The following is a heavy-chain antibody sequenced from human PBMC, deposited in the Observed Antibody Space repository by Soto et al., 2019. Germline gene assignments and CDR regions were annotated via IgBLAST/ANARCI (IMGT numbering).Heavy chain of an antibody. CDR1: GFTVSSNY. V-gene: IGHV3-53*01. CDR2: IYSGGST. CDR3: ARGGSRRLQLWFVFDY. Sequence: GGSLRLSCAASGFTVSSNYMSWVRQAPGKGLEWVSVIYSGGSTYYADSVKDRFTISRDNSKNTLYLQLNGLRAEDTAVYYCARGGSRRLQLWFVFDYWGQGTLVTVSS. D-gene: IGHD5-18*01. J-gene: IGHJ4*02.